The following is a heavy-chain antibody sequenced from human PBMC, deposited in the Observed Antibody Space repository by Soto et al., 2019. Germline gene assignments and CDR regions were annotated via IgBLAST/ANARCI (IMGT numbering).Heavy chain of an antibody. CDR3: VRGGHWYFDL. CDR2: IREDGGEK. CDR1: GFTFSSFW. J-gene: IGHJ2*01. D-gene: IGHD1-26*01. V-gene: IGHV3-7*05. Sequence: EVQLVESGGGLVEPGGSLRLSCAASGFTFSSFWMAWVRQAPGKGLEWVANIREDGGEKNYVDSVKGRFTISRDNARNSVYLQTSSLRVEDTAMYYCVRGGHWYFDLWGRGTLVTVSS.